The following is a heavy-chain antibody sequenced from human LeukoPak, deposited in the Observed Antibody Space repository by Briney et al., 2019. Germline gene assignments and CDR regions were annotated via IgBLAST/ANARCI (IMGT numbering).Heavy chain of an antibody. Sequence: SETLSLTCTVSGYSISTGYYWGWIRQPPGKGLEWIGSIYYSGSTYYNPSLKSRVTISVDTSENQFSLKLSSVTAADTAVYYCAKVATIARMDYYYYMDVWGKGTTVTVSS. CDR2: IYYSGST. CDR1: GYSISTGYY. CDR3: AKVATIARMDYYYYMDV. J-gene: IGHJ6*03. D-gene: IGHD5-12*01. V-gene: IGHV4-38-2*02.